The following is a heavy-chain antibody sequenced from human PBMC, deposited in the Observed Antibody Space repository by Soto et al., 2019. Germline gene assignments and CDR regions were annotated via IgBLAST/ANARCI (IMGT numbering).Heavy chain of an antibody. CDR2: IYHSGST. V-gene: IGHV4-4*02. D-gene: IGHD2-2*01. CDR3: ARGGRCSSTSCYRYYYYGMDV. J-gene: IGHJ6*02. Sequence: SETLSLTCAVSGGSISSSNWWSWVRQPPGKGLEWIGEIYHSGSTNYNPSLKSRVTISVDKSKNQFSLKLSSVTAADTAVYYCARGGRCSSTSCYRYYYYGMDVWGQGTTVTVSS. CDR1: GGSISSSNW.